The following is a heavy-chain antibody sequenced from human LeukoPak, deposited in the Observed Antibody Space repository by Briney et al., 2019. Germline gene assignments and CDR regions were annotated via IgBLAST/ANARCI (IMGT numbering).Heavy chain of an antibody. CDR1: GFTFSSYG. Sequence: GRSLRLSCAASGFTFSSYGMHWVRQAPGKGLEWVAFIRYDGSNKYYADSVKGRFTISRDNSKNTLYLQMNSLRAEDTAVYYCARDDILRPGYSGYDDAFDIWGQGTMVTVSS. CDR2: IRYDGSNK. V-gene: IGHV3-30*02. J-gene: IGHJ3*02. CDR3: ARDDILRPGYSGYDDAFDI. D-gene: IGHD5-12*01.